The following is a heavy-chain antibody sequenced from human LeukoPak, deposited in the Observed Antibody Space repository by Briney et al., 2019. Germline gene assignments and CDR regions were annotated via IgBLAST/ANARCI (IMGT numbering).Heavy chain of an antibody. CDR1: GGSVSNKY. J-gene: IGHJ4*02. CDR2: IYYSGST. V-gene: IGHV4-59*02. CDR3: ARVRTDYFDY. Sequence: SETLSLTCTVSGGSVSNKYWSWIRQPPGKGLEWIGYIYYSGSTNYNPSLKSRVTILVDTSKNQFSLKLSSVTAADTAVYYCARVRTDYFDYWGQGTLVTVSS. D-gene: IGHD2-8*02.